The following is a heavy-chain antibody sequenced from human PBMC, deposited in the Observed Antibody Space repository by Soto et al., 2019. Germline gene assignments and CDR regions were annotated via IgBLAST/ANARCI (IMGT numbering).Heavy chain of an antibody. CDR3: AKDLWAAEINWFDP. J-gene: IGHJ5*02. CDR2: ISGSGGNT. Sequence: GGSLRLSCAASGVTFNSYAMNWVRQAPGKGLEWVSSISGSGGNTYYAESVKGRFTVSRDNSKNTLYLQMNSLRAEDTAVYYCAKDLWAAEINWFDPWGQGTLVTVSS. D-gene: IGHD2-21*01. CDR1: GVTFNSYA. V-gene: IGHV3-23*01.